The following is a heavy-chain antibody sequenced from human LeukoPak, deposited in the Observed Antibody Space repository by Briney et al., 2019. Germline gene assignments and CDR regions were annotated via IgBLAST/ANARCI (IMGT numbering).Heavy chain of an antibody. J-gene: IGHJ4*02. CDR3: ATTTAGFDY. D-gene: IGHD4-11*01. Sequence: GGSLRLSCAASGFTFSNYWMSWVRQAPGKGLEWVANIKQDGSEKYYVDSVKGRFTISRDNAKNSLFLQMNSLRAEDTAVYYCATTTAGFDYWGQGTLVTVSS. V-gene: IGHV3-7*01. CDR2: IKQDGSEK. CDR1: GFTFSNYW.